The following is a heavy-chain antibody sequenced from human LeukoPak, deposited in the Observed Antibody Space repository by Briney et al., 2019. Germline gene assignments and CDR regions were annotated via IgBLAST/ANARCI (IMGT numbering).Heavy chain of an antibody. CDR1: GFTFSSYS. V-gene: IGHV3-21*01. CDR3: ARDLSRVTMVRGVNGY. D-gene: IGHD3-10*01. Sequence: PGGSLRLSCAASGFTFSSYSMNWVRQAPGKGLEWVSSISSSSSYIYYADSVKGRFTISRDNAKNSLYLQMNSLRAEDTAVYYCARDLSRVTMVRGVNGYWGQGTLVTVSS. CDR2: ISSSSSYI. J-gene: IGHJ4*02.